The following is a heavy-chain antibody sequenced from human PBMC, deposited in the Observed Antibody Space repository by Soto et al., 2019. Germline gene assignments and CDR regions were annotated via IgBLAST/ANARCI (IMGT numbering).Heavy chain of an antibody. Sequence: PSETLSLTCAVYGGSFSGYYWSWILQPPGKGLEWIGEINHSGSTNYNPSLKSRVTISVDTSKNQFSLKLSSVTAADTAVYYCARDNVGGVSTETHLRTLWFDPWGQGILVSASS. V-gene: IGHV4-34*01. CDR2: INHSGST. CDR3: ARDNVGGVSTETHLRTLWFDP. CDR1: GGSFSGYY. J-gene: IGHJ5*02. D-gene: IGHD4-17*01.